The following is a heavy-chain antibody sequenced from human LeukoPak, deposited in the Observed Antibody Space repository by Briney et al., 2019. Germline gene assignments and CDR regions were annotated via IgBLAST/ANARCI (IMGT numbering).Heavy chain of an antibody. Sequence: GGSLRLSCAASGFTVSSNYMSWVRQAPGKGLEWVSVIYSGGSTYYADSVKGRFTISRDNSKNTLYLQMNSLRAEDTAVYYCARPIVATIYYYGMDVWGQGTTVTVSS. CDR2: IYSGGST. CDR1: GFTVSSNY. V-gene: IGHV3-66*01. J-gene: IGHJ6*02. CDR3: ARPIVATIYYYGMDV. D-gene: IGHD5-12*01.